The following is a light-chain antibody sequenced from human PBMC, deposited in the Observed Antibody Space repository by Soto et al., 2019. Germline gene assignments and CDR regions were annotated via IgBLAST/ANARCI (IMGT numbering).Light chain of an antibody. V-gene: IGLV1-40*01. Sequence: QSVLTQPPSVSGAPGQRVTISCTGSSSNIGAGYDVHWYQQLPGTAPKLLIYVNSNRPSGVPDRFSASKSGTSASLAITGLQAEDEADYYCQSDDSSLSVVFGGGTQLTVL. J-gene: IGLJ2*01. CDR2: VNS. CDR1: SSNIGAGYD. CDR3: QSDDSSLSVV.